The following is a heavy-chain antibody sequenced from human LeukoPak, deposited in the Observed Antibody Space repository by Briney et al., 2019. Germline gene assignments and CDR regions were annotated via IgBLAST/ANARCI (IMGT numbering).Heavy chain of an antibody. J-gene: IGHJ4*02. V-gene: IGHV3-23*01. CDR1: GFTFSSYA. CDR3: ANPGRYSSGWVFPPCFDY. Sequence: GGSLRLSCAASGFTFSSYAMSWVRQAPGKGLEWVSAISGGGGSTYYADSVKGRFTISRDNSKNTLYLQMNGLRADDTAVYYCANPGRYSSGWVFPPCFDYWGQGTLVTVSS. CDR2: ISGGGGST. D-gene: IGHD6-19*01.